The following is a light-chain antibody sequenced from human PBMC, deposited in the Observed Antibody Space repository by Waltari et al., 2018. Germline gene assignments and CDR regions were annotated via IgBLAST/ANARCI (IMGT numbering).Light chain of an antibody. V-gene: IGLV1-40*01. CDR1: SSNIGAGYD. CDR3: QSYDSSLICSL. Sequence: QSGLTQPPSVSGAPGQRVTISCTGSSSNIGAGYDVPWYQLLPGTAPKLLIYGNSNRPSGVPDRFSGAKSGTSASLAITGLQAEDEAGYYCQSYDSSLICSLFGGGTKLTVL. CDR2: GNS. J-gene: IGLJ2*01.